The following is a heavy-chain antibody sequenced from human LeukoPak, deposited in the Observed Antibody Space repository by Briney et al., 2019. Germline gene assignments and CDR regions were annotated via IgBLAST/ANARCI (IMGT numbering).Heavy chain of an antibody. V-gene: IGHV3-23*01. J-gene: IGHJ4*02. Sequence: GGSLRLSCAASGCTFTSYSMNWVRQAPGKGLEWVSTISGGGGSTYYADSVKGRFTISRDNSKNTLYLQVHSLRAEDTAVYYCAKGGKWDVTPFDYWGQGTLVTVSS. CDR1: GCTFTSYS. CDR2: ISGGGGST. D-gene: IGHD1-26*01. CDR3: AKGGKWDVTPFDY.